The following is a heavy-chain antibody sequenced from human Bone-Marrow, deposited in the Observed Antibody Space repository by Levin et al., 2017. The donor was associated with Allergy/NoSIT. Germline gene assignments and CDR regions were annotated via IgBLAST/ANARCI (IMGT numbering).Heavy chain of an antibody. D-gene: IGHD3-16*02. CDR3: ARDSPSTNMITFGGVIVIRYDAFDI. V-gene: IGHV3-21*01. CDR1: GFTFSSYS. CDR2: ISSSSSYI. J-gene: IGHJ3*02. Sequence: GGSLRLSCAASGFTFSSYSMNWVRQAPGKGLEWVSSISSSSSYIYYADSVKGRFTISRDNAKNSLYLQMNSLRAEDTAVYYCARDSPSTNMITFGGVIVIRYDAFDIWGQGTMVTVSS.